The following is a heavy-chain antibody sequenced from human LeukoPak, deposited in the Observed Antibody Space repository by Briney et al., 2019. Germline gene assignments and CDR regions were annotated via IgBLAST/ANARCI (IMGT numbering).Heavy chain of an antibody. Sequence: GGSLRLSCAASGFTFSSYAMSWVRQAPGKGLEWVSAISGSGGSTYYADSVKGRFTISRDNSKNTLYLQMNSLRAEDTAVYYCAKDRAKYYYDSSGADYWGQGTLVTVSS. J-gene: IGHJ4*02. CDR2: ISGSGGST. V-gene: IGHV3-23*01. D-gene: IGHD3-22*01. CDR1: GFTFSSYA. CDR3: AKDRAKYYYDSSGADY.